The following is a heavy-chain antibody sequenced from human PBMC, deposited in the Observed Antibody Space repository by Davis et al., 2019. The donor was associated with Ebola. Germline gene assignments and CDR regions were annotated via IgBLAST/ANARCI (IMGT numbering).Heavy chain of an antibody. D-gene: IGHD6-13*01. Sequence: PSETLSLTCTVSGGSISSSSYYWGWIRQPPGKGLEWIGSINYSGSTYYNPSLKSRVTISVDTSKNQFSLNLSSVTAADTAGYYCARAPIAGAGTRWGTRWFDPWGQGTLVSVSS. J-gene: IGHJ5*02. CDR3: ARAPIAGAGTRWGTRWFDP. CDR2: INYSGST. V-gene: IGHV4-39*07. CDR1: GGSISSSSYY.